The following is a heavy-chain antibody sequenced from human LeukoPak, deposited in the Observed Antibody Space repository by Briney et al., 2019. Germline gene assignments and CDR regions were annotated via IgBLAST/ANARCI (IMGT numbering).Heavy chain of an antibody. CDR2: ISSSSSTI. CDR1: GFTISSYS. V-gene: IGHV3-48*04. D-gene: IGHD2-2*01. CDR3: ARGTRATDY. J-gene: IGHJ4*02. Sequence: PGGSLRLSCAASGFTISSYSMNWVRQAPGKGLEWVSYISSSSSTIYYADSVKGRFTISRDNAKNSLYLQMNSLRAEDTAVYYCARGTRATDYWGQGTLVTVSS.